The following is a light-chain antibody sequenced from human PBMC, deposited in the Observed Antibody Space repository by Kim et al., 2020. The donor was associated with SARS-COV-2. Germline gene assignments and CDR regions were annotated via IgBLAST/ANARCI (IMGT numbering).Light chain of an antibody. Sequence: GPSLTISCSGRPANVGKTYVYWYQQLPGTAPRLLIYGNNQRPSGVPDRFSGSKSGTSASLAISGLRSEDEANYYCAAWDDTLSARVFGGGTKLTVL. CDR2: GNN. V-gene: IGLV1-47*02. J-gene: IGLJ3*02. CDR3: AAWDDTLSARV. CDR1: PANVGKTY.